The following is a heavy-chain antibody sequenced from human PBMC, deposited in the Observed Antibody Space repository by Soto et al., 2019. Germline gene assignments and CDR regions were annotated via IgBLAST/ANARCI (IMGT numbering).Heavy chain of an antibody. CDR3: AKGSRPIPNFSGLLYGRY. V-gene: IGHV3-23*01. Sequence: GGSLRLSCAASGFSFPNYAMTLVRQSPGKGLEWVSSISDVGAATYSADSVKGRFTISRDDSRNTLYLQMDNLRAEDTAVYFCAKGSRPIPNFSGLLYGRYWRQGTPVTVSS. D-gene: IGHD3-10*01. CDR2: ISDVGAAT. CDR1: GFSFPNYA. J-gene: IGHJ4*02.